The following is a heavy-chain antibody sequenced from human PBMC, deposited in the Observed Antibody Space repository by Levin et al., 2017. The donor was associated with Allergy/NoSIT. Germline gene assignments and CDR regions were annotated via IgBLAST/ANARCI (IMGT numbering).Heavy chain of an antibody. CDR1: GITFSNYA. J-gene: IGHJ4*02. CDR3: ARHTWAMVTSGPLDY. Sequence: GESLKISCAASGITFSNYAMSWVRQAPGKGLEWVSGISGRGDSTFYADSVKGRFTISRDNSKSTVYLQMNSLKAEDTAVYYCARHTWAMVTSGPLDYWGQGTQVTVSS. D-gene: IGHD4-17*01. V-gene: IGHV3-23*01. CDR2: ISGRGDST.